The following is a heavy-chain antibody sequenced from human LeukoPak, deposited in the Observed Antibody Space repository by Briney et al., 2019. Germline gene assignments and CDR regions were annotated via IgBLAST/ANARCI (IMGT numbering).Heavy chain of an antibody. V-gene: IGHV4-59*01. CDR3: ARDPSAFAGFFDY. CDR2: IYYSGST. Sequence: PSETLSLTCTVSGGSISSYYWSWIRQPPGKGLEWIGYIYYSGSTNYNPSLQSRVAISVDTSKNQISLRLTSVTAADTAVYYCARDPSAFAGFFDYWGQGALVTVSS. CDR1: GGSISSYY. D-gene: IGHD3-3*02. J-gene: IGHJ4*02.